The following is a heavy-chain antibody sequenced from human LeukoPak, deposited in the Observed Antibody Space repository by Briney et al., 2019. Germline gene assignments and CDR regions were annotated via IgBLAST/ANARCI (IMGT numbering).Heavy chain of an antibody. Sequence: GESLKISCKASGYSFTSYWIGWVRQMPGKGLEWMGIIYPGDSDTRYSPSFQGQVAISADKSITTAYLQWSSLKASDTAMYYCARPGRDGYNYYYFDSWGQGALVTVSS. V-gene: IGHV5-51*01. CDR1: GYSFTSYW. J-gene: IGHJ4*02. D-gene: IGHD5-24*01. CDR3: ARPGRDGYNYYYFDS. CDR2: IYPGDSDT.